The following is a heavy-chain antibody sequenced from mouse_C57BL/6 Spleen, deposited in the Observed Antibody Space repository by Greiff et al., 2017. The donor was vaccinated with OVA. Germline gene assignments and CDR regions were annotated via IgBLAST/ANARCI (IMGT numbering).Heavy chain of an antibody. CDR3: ARQGYYADLDAMDY. V-gene: IGHV5-6*01. Sequence: EVHLVESGGDLVKPGGSLKLSCAASGFTFSSYGMSWVRQTPDKRLEWVATISSGGSYTYYPDSVKGRFTISRDNAKNTLYLQMSSLKSEDTAMYYCARQGYYADLDAMDYWGQGTSVTVSS. D-gene: IGHD2-3*01. J-gene: IGHJ4*01. CDR2: ISSGGSYT. CDR1: GFTFSSYG.